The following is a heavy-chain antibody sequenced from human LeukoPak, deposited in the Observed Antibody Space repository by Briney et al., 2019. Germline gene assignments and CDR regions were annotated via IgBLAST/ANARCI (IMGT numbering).Heavy chain of an antibody. V-gene: IGHV3-23*01. Sequence: PGGSLRLSCAASGFTFSSYAMSWVRQAPGKGLEWVSAISGSGGSTYYADSVKGRFTISRDNSKNTLYLQMNSLRAEDTAVYYCAKKRRSYSSGWYYYPLDPWGQGTLVTVSS. CDR1: GFTFSSYA. J-gene: IGHJ5*02. CDR2: ISGSGGST. CDR3: AKKRRSYSSGWYYYPLDP. D-gene: IGHD6-19*01.